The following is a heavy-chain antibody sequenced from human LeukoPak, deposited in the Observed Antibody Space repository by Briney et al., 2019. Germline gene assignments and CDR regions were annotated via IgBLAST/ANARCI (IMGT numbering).Heavy chain of an antibody. D-gene: IGHD4-17*01. CDR1: GFTFSRYG. CDR3: ASTTDYGDAY. V-gene: IGHV3-33*01. J-gene: IGHJ4*02. CDR2: IWNDGSNK. Sequence: GRSLRLSCAASGFTFSRYGMHWVRQAPGKGLEWVAVIWNDGSNKFYEDSVKGRFTISRDNSKNTLYLQMISLRPEDMAIYYCASTTDYGDAYWGQGTLVTVSS.